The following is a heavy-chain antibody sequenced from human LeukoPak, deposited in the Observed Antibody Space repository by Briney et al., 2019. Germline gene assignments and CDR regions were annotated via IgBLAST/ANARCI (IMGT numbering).Heavy chain of an antibody. J-gene: IGHJ4*02. V-gene: IGHV3-23*01. CDR1: GFTFSNAW. CDR2: ISGSGGST. D-gene: IGHD1-26*01. CDR3: AKASGSYLGSTLDY. Sequence: PGGSLRLSCAASGFTFSNAWMSWVRQAPGKGLEWVSAISGSGGSTYYADSVKGRFTISRDNSKNTLYLQMNSLRAEDTAVYYCAKASGSYLGSTLDYWGQGTLVTVSS.